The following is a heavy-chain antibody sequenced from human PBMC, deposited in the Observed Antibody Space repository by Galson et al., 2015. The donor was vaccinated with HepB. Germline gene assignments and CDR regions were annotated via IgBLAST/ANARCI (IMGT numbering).Heavy chain of an antibody. CDR2: ISSSSSYL. CDR1: GFTFSIYS. Sequence: SLRLSCAASGFTFSIYSMNWVRQAPGKGLEWVSSISSSSSYLYYADSVKGRFTISRDNAKKSLYLQMNSLRAEDTAVYYCAKEGGIVGTAAFDYWGQGTLVTVSS. V-gene: IGHV3-21*01. J-gene: IGHJ4*02. CDR3: AKEGGIVGTAAFDY. D-gene: IGHD1-26*01.